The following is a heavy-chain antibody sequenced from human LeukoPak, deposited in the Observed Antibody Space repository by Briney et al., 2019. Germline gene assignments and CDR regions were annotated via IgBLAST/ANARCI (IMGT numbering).Heavy chain of an antibody. CDR1: GFTFDDYG. CDR3: AKGHYYYYYGMDV. J-gene: IGHJ6*02. V-gene: IGHV3-43*02. CDR2: ISGDGGST. Sequence: PGGSLRLSCAASGFTFDDYGMHWVRQAPGKGLERVSLISGDGGSTYYADSVKGRFTISRDNSKNSLYLQMNSLRTEDTALYYCAKGHYYYYYGMDVWGQGTTVTVSS.